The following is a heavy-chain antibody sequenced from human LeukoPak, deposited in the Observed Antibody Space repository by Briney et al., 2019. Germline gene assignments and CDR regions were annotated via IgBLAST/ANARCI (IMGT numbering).Heavy chain of an antibody. Sequence: GGSLRLSCAASGFTFSSYSMNWVRQAPGKGLEWVSAISGSGGSTYYADSVKGRFTISRDNSKNTLYLQMNSLRAGDTAVYYCAKSVGSSTIKPRLDYWGQGTLVTVSS. V-gene: IGHV3-23*01. D-gene: IGHD2-2*01. J-gene: IGHJ4*02. CDR3: AKSVGSSTIKPRLDY. CDR1: GFTFSSYS. CDR2: ISGSGGST.